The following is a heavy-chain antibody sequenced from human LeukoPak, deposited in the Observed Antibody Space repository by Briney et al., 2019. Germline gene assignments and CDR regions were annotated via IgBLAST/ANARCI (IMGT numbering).Heavy chain of an antibody. CDR1: EFTFSNYW. D-gene: IGHD6-13*01. CDR3: ARGLAAAGNSFDS. Sequence: PGGSLRLSCAASEFTFSNYWMHWVRQAPGKGLVWVSRINPDGSSTRYADSVNGRFTIPRDNAKNTLYLQMNSLRDEDTAVYYCARGLAAAGNSFDSWGQGTLVTVSS. CDR2: INPDGSST. V-gene: IGHV3-74*01. J-gene: IGHJ4*02.